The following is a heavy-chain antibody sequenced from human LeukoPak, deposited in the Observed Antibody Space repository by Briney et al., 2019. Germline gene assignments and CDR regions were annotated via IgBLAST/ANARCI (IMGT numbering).Heavy chain of an antibody. V-gene: IGHV4-30-4*01. Sequence: SETLPLTCTVSGASIRSGDYYWSWIRQPPGKGLEWIGYIYDSGSTYYNPSLKSRITISVDTSENRFSLKLSSVTATDTAVYYCARDCSGGSCYGAFDIWGQGTMVTVSS. J-gene: IGHJ3*02. CDR3: ARDCSGGSCYGAFDI. CDR1: GASIRSGDYY. D-gene: IGHD2-15*01. CDR2: IYDSGST.